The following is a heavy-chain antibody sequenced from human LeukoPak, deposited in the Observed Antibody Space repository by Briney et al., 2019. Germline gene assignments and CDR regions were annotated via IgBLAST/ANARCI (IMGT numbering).Heavy chain of an antibody. CDR3: ARAGRWVGATSYWYFDL. D-gene: IGHD1-26*01. J-gene: IGHJ2*01. CDR1: GDSVSSNSAA. CDR2: TYYRSKWYN. V-gene: IGHV6-1*01. Sequence: SQTLSLTCAISGDSVSSNSAAGNWIRQSPSRGLEWLGRTYYRSKWYNDYAVSVKSRITINPDTSKNQFSLQLNSVTPEDTAVYYCARAGRWVGATSYWYFDLWGRGTLVTVSS.